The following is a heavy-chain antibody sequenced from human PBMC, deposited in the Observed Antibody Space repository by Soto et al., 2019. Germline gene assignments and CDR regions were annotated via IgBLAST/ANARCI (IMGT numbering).Heavy chain of an antibody. D-gene: IGHD3-16*01. CDR2: IYPGDSDT. CDR1: GYSFTSYW. CDR3: AKQPRARLGELWSWDY. V-gene: IGHV5-51*01. Sequence: GESLKISCKGSGYSFTSYWIGWVRQMPGKGLEWMGIIYPGDSDTRYSPSFQGQVTISADKSISTAYLQWSSLKASDTAMYYCAKQPRARLGELWSWDYWGQGTLVTVSS. J-gene: IGHJ4*02.